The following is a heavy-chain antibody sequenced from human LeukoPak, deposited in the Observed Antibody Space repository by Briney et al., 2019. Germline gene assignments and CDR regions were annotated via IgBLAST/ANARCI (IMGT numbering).Heavy chain of an antibody. J-gene: IGHJ4*02. CDR3: ARGGYCGGDCYLDY. CDR2: INHSGST. CDR1: GGSFSGYY. D-gene: IGHD2-21*02. V-gene: IGHV4-34*01. Sequence: SETLSLTCAVYGGSFSGYYWSWIRQPPGKGLEWIGEINHSGSTNYNPSLKSRVTISVDTSKNQFSLKLSSVTAADTAVYYCARGGYCGGDCYLDYWGQGTLVTVSS.